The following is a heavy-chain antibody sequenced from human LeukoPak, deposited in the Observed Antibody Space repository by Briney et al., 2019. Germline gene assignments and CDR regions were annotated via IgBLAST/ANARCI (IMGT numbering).Heavy chain of an antibody. D-gene: IGHD5-24*01. CDR2: IYTSGST. CDR1: GGSISSGSYY. V-gene: IGHV4-61*02. CDR3: ARASGDGYILDY. J-gene: IGHJ4*02. Sequence: SQTLSLTCTVSGGSISSGSYYWSWIRQPAGKGLEWIGRIYTSGSTNYNPSLKRRVTMSVDTSKNQFSLKLSSVTAADTAVYYCARASGDGYILDYWGQGTLVTVSS.